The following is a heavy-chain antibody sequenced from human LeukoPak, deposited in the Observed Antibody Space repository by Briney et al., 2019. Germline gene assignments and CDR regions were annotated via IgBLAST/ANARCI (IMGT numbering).Heavy chain of an antibody. CDR1: GYSISSGFY. CDR2: IYHSGST. J-gene: IGHJ4*02. CDR3: ARHGFWSGYNYVLDY. D-gene: IGHD3-3*01. Sequence: SGTLSLTCAVSGYSISSGFYWGWIRPPPGKGLEWIGTIYHSGSTYYNPSLKSRVTISVDTSKNQFSLKLSSVTAADTAVYYCARHGFWSGYNYVLDYWGQGTLVTVSS. V-gene: IGHV4-38-2*01.